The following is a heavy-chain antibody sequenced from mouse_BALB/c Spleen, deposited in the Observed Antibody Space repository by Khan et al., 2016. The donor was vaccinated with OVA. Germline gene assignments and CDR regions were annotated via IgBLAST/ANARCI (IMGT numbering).Heavy chain of an antibody. CDR2: IWAGGRK. Sequence: QVQLKESGPGLVAPSQSLSITCNVSGFSLTDYSVSWIRQPPGKGLEWLGVIWAGGRKYHNSELKSRLSISKDNSKSHVFLKVNSLQTDDTAIYYGAKDPRYYVMEYSGQGTSGTVCS. CDR3: AKDPRYYVMEY. CDR1: GFSLTDYS. J-gene: IGHJ4*01. V-gene: IGHV2-6-5*01.